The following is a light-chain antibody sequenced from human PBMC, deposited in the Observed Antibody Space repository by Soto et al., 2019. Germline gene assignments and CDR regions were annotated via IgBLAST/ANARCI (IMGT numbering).Light chain of an antibody. CDR1: SSDVGGSNY. V-gene: IGLV2-14*03. CDR2: DVS. Sequence: QSVLTQPASVSGSPGQSITISCSGTSSDVGGSNYASWYQQHPGEAPKLMIYDVSYRPSGVSNRFSGSKSANTASLTISGLQAEDEADYFCSSYTSSAPGVLFGGGTKLTVL. J-gene: IGLJ2*01. CDR3: SSYTSSAPGVL.